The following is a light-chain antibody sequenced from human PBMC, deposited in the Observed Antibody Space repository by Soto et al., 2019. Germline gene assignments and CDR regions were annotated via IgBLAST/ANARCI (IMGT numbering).Light chain of an antibody. J-gene: IGLJ1*01. CDR3: CSYAGSSTSV. Sequence: QSVLTQPASVSGSLGQSITVSCSGTSTDVGNYNLVSWYQQHPDKAPKLMIYAVSERPSGVSSRFSGSKSDNTASLTISGLQAEDEADYYCCSYAGSSTSVFGTGTKLTVL. V-gene: IGLV2-23*02. CDR1: STDVGNYNL. CDR2: AVS.